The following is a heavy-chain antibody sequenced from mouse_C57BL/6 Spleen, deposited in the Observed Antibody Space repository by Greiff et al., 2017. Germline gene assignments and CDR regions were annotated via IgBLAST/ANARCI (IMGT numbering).Heavy chain of an antibody. CDR1: GFSLTSYG. J-gene: IGHJ1*03. D-gene: IGHD1-1*01. V-gene: IGHV2-6*03. CDR3: ARGDYYGSSFHWYCDV. CDR2: IWSDGST. Sequence: QVQLKESGPGLVAPSQSLSITCTVSGFSLTSYGVHWVRQPPGKGLEWLVVIWSDGSTTYNSALKSRLSISKDNSKSQVFLKMNSLQTDDTAMYYCARGDYYGSSFHWYCDVWGTGTTVTVSS.